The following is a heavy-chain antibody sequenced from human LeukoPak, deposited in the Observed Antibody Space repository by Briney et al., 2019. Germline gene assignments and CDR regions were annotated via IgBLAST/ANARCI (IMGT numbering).Heavy chain of an antibody. CDR1: GYTFTGYY. V-gene: IGHV1-2*02. CDR2: INPNSGGT. J-gene: IGHJ6*03. CDR3: ALVVVPAAVYYYYYMDV. D-gene: IGHD2-2*01. Sequence: ASVKVSCKASGYTFTGYYMHWVRQAPGQGLEWMRWINPNSGGTNYAQKFQGRVTITRNTSISTAYMELSSLRSEDTAVYYCALVVVPAAVYYYYYMDVWGKGTTVTVSS.